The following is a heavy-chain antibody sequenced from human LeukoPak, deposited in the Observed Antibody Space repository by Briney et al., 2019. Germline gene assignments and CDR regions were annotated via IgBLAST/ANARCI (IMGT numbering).Heavy chain of an antibody. CDR2: ISSSSAYI. V-gene: IGHV3-21*01. D-gene: IGHD2-2*01. CDR1: RFTFRTYS. CDR3: ARIFRYQLVDYYALDV. J-gene: IGHJ6*02. Sequence: GGSLRLSCTASRFTFRTYSMNWVRQAPGKGLEWVSAISSSSAYIYYADSVKGRFTISRDNAKNSVSLQMNSLRAEDTAVYYCARIFRYQLVDYYALDVWGQGTTVTVSS.